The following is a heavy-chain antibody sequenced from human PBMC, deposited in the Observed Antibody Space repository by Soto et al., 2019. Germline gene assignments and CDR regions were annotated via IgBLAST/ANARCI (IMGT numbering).Heavy chain of an antibody. V-gene: IGHV3-23*01. D-gene: IGHD2-8*01. CDR3: AEHSSNGSPDY. J-gene: IGHJ4*02. CDR1: GFTFSSYA. Sequence: EVQLLESGGALVQPGGSLRLSCAASGFTFSSYAMSWVRQAPGKGLEWVSLISSSGGGTYYADSVKGRFTISRDNGQSTLYMQMNSLSAEDTAVFYCAEHSSNGSPDYWGQGTLVTVSS. CDR2: ISSSGGGT.